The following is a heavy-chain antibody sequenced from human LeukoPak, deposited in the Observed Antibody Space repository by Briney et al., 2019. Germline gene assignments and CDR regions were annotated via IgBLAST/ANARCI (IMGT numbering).Heavy chain of an antibody. CDR2: IKSKTDGGTT. J-gene: IGHJ4*02. CDR3: ITPYVWGSYRYDY. V-gene: IGHV3-15*01. Sequence: PGGSLRLSCAASGFTLSNAWMSWVRQAPGKGLEWVGRIKSKTDGGTTDYAAPVKGRFTISRDDSKNTLYPQMNSLKTEDTAVYYCITPYVWGSYRYDYWGQGTLVTVSS. D-gene: IGHD3-16*02. CDR1: GFTLSNAW.